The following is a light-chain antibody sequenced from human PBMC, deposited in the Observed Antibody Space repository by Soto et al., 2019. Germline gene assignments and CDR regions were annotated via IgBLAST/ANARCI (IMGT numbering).Light chain of an antibody. J-gene: IGKJ1*01. CDR2: GAS. Sequence: EIVLTQSPGTLSLSPGERATLSCRASQSVSSSYLAWYQQKPGQAPRLLIYGASSRATGIPDRFSGTGSETDFTLTISRLEPEDCGVYYCQQYGSSSWTFGQGTKVEIK. CDR1: QSVSSSY. V-gene: IGKV3-20*01. CDR3: QQYGSSSWT.